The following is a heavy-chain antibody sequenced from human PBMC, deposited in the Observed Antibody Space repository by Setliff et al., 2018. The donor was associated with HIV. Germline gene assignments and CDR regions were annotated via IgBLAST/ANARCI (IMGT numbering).Heavy chain of an antibody. J-gene: IGHJ4*02. CDR1: GFSLSAHG. CDR2: IWHDVTKD. Sequence: GGSLRLSCAASGFSLSAHGMHWVRQAPGKGLEWVAGIWHDVTKDYYADSVKGRFSLSGDYSKNTVSLQMNSLRAEDTAVYYCARPYSTSSWFFDYWGRRTLVTVSS. V-gene: IGHV3-33*01. D-gene: IGHD6-6*01. CDR3: ARPYSTSSWFFDY.